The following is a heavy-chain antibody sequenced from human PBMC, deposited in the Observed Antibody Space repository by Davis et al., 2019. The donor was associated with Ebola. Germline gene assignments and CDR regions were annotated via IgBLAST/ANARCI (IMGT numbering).Heavy chain of an antibody. CDR2: VIDSGNS. J-gene: IGHJ6*02. D-gene: IGHD5-12*01. CDR3: ARGRIVATIRSSRMDV. Sequence: MPSETLSLTCAVYGGSFSGYYWSWVRQSPGKGLEWIGEVIDSGNSNYNPSLKGRVSVSVDTSKNQFSLRLTSVTAADTAVYYCARGRIVATIRSSRMDVWGQGTTVTVSS. V-gene: IGHV4-34*01. CDR1: GGSFSGYY.